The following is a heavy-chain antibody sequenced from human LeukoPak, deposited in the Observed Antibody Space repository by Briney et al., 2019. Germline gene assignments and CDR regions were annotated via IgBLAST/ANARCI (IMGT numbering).Heavy chain of an antibody. Sequence: GGSLRLSCAASGFTFSTYWMTWVRQAPGKGLEWVANMKRDGSEVYYANSVKGHFTISRDNAKSSLYLQMNSLRAEDTAVYYCARYTEYYFDYWGQGTLVTVYS. CDR3: ARYTEYYFDY. D-gene: IGHD2-2*02. CDR1: GFTFSTYW. CDR2: MKRDGSEV. J-gene: IGHJ4*02. V-gene: IGHV3-7*01.